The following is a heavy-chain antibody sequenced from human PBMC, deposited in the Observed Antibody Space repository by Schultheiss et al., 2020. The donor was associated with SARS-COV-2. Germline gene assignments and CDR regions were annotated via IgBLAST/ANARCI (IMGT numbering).Heavy chain of an antibody. CDR2: ISGSGGST. CDR1: GFTFSSYA. CDR3: ARDGNGFLGKADAFDI. V-gene: IGHV3-23*01. J-gene: IGHJ3*02. Sequence: GGSLRLSCSASGFTFSSYAMSWVRQAPGKGLEWVSAISGSGGSTYYADSVKGRFTISRDNSNNTLYLQMNSLRAEDTAVYYCARDGNGFLGKADAFDIWGQGTMVTVSS. D-gene: IGHD4-23*01.